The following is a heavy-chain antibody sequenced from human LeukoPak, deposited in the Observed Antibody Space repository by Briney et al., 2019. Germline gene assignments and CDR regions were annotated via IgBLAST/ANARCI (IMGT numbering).Heavy chain of an antibody. V-gene: IGHV3-30*18. Sequence: GGSLRLSCAASGFTFSSYGMHWVRQAPGKGLEWVAVMSYDGSNKYYADSVKGRFTISRDNSKNTLYLQMNSLRAEDTAVYYCAKGVPHTHYDYGDYFQHWGQGTLVTVSS. J-gene: IGHJ1*01. D-gene: IGHD4-17*01. CDR2: MSYDGSNK. CDR3: AKGVPHTHYDYGDYFQH. CDR1: GFTFSSYG.